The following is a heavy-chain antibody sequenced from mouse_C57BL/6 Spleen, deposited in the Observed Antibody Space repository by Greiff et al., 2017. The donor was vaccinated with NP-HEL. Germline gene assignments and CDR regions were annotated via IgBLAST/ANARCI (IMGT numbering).Heavy chain of an antibody. CDR1: GFTFSHYG. CDR2: ISSGSSTI. J-gene: IGHJ4*01. V-gene: IGHV5-17*01. D-gene: IGHD1-1*01. Sequence: EVKLVESGGGLVKPGGSLKLSCAASGFTFSHYGMHWVRQAPEKGLEWVAYISSGSSTIYYADTVKGRFTISRDKAKNPLFLQMTSLRSEDTAMYYCAREGSSYPNAMDYWGQGTSVTVSS. CDR3: AREGSSYPNAMDY.